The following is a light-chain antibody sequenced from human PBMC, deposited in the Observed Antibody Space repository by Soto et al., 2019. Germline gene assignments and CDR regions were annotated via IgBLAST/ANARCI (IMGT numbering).Light chain of an antibody. V-gene: IGLV7-43*01. J-gene: IGLJ1*01. CDR1: TGTVTSGYY. CDR2: STN. Sequence: QAVVTQEPSLTVSPGGTVTLTCASSTGTVTSGYYPNWFQQKPGQAPRALIYSTNKKHSWTPARFSGSLLGGKAALTLSGVQPEDEAEYYCLLYYGGAYVFGTGTNLTVL. CDR3: LLYYGGAYV.